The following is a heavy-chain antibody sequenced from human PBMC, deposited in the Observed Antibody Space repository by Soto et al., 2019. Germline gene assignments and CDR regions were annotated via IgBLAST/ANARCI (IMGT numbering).Heavy chain of an antibody. J-gene: IGHJ4*02. Sequence: SETLSLTCTVSGGSISSGDYYWSWIRQPPGKGLEWIGYIYYSGSTYYNPSLKSRVTISVDTSKNQFSLKLSSVTAADTAVYYCARVAVLRSPSYTIDYLGQGTLLTVSS. CDR1: GGSISSGDYY. CDR3: ARVAVLRSPSYTIDY. V-gene: IGHV4-30-4*01. CDR2: IYYSGST. D-gene: IGHD3-3*01.